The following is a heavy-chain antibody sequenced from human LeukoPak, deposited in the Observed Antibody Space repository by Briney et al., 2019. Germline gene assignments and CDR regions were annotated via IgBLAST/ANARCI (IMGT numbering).Heavy chain of an antibody. CDR3: ARGSRITMVRTWGYYFDY. V-gene: IGHV1-69*13. J-gene: IGHJ4*02. D-gene: IGHD3-10*01. Sequence: GASVKVSCKASGYTFTSYAISWVRQAPGQGLEWMGGIIPIFGTANYAQKFQGRVTITADESTSTAYMELSSLRSEDTAVYYCARGSRITMVRTWGYYFDYWGQGTLVTVSS. CDR1: GYTFTSYA. CDR2: IIPIFGTA.